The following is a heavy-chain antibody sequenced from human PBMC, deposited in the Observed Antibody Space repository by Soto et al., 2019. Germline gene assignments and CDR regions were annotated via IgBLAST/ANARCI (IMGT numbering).Heavy chain of an antibody. CDR2: ISAYNGNT. V-gene: IGHV1-18*01. D-gene: IGHD3-10*01. CDR3: ARPTGFGELLYYMDV. J-gene: IGHJ6*03. Sequence: ASVKVSCKASGYTFTSYGISWVRQAPGQGLEWMGWISAYNGNTNYAQKLQGRVTMTTDTSTSTAYMELRSLRSDDTAVYYCARPTGFGELLYYMDVWGKGTTVTVSS. CDR1: GYTFTSYG.